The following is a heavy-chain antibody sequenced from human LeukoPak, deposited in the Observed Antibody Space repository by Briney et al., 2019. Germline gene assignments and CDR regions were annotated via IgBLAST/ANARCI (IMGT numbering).Heavy chain of an antibody. D-gene: IGHD2-2*01. J-gene: IGHJ4*02. Sequence: KPSETLSLTCAVSGYSISSGYYWGWIRPPPGKGLEWIGRIYHSGSTYYNPSLKSRVTISVDTSKNQFSLKLSSVTAADTAVYYCARRVCSSTSCPFDLYYFDYWGQGTLVTVSS. CDR3: ARRVCSSTSCPFDLYYFDY. V-gene: IGHV4-38-2*01. CDR2: IYHSGST. CDR1: GYSISSGYY.